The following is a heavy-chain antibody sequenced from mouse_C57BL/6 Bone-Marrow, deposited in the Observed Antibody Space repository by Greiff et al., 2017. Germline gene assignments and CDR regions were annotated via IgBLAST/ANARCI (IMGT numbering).Heavy chain of an antibody. Sequence: VKLMESGPGLVAPSQSLSITCTVSGFSLTSYAISWVRQPPGKGLEWLGVIWTGGGTNYNSALKSRLSISKDNSKSQVFLKMNSLQTDDTASYYCARLDSSGFAWFAYWGQGTLVTVSA. CDR2: IWTGGGT. D-gene: IGHD3-2*02. J-gene: IGHJ3*01. V-gene: IGHV2-9-1*01. CDR1: GFSLTSYA. CDR3: ARLDSSGFAWFAY.